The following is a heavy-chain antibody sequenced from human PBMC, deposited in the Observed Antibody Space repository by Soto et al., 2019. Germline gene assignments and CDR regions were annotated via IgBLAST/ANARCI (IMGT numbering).Heavy chain of an antibody. D-gene: IGHD6-19*01. CDR1: GYSFTSYW. J-gene: IGHJ5*01. Sequence: GESLKISCKGSGYSFTSYWIGWVRQMPEKGLEWMGIIYPGDSDTRYSPSFQGQVTISADKSISTAYLQWSSPKASDTALYFCARPFDSSGRFDSWGQGTLVTVSS. CDR2: IYPGDSDT. CDR3: ARPFDSSGRFDS. V-gene: IGHV5-51*01.